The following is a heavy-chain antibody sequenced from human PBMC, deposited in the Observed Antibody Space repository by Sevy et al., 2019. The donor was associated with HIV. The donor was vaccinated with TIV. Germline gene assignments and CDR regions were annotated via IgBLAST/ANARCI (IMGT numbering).Heavy chain of an antibody. D-gene: IGHD1-1*01. CDR1: GFTFNRYS. CDR3: ALERLSSDVAEYFQN. J-gene: IGHJ1*01. Sequence: GGSLRLSCAASGFTFNRYSMHWVRQAPGKGLKWVATISFDATNKHYPDSVKGRFTISRDNFQNSLFLQMDSLRPEDTAVYYCALERLSSDVAEYFQNWGQRTLVTVSS. V-gene: IGHV3-30-3*01. CDR2: ISFDATNK.